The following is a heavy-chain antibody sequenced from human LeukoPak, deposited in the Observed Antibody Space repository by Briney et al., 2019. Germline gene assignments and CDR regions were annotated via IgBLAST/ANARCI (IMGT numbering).Heavy chain of an antibody. D-gene: IGHD6-6*01. Sequence: GGSLRLSCAASGFTVSSNYMSWVRQAPGKGLEWVSAISGSGGSTYYADSVKGRFTISRDNSKNTLYLQMNSLRAEDTAVYYCAKDHSSSHHWGQGTLVTVSS. CDR3: AKDHSSSHH. V-gene: IGHV3-23*01. CDR1: GFTVSSNY. J-gene: IGHJ5*02. CDR2: ISGSGGST.